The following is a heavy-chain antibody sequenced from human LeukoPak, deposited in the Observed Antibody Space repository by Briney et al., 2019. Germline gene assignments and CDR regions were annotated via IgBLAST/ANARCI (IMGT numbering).Heavy chain of an antibody. V-gene: IGHV3-21*01. CDR1: GFTFSSYN. CDR2: ISSSSRYI. CDR3: ARDLRGSYHPYYYYMDV. Sequence: GGSLRLSCAASGFTFSSYNINWVRQAPGKGLEWVSSISSSSRYIYYADSVKGRFTISRDNAKNSLYLQMNSLRVEDTAMYYCARDLRGSYHPYYYYMDVWGKGTTVTVSS. J-gene: IGHJ6*03. D-gene: IGHD1-26*01.